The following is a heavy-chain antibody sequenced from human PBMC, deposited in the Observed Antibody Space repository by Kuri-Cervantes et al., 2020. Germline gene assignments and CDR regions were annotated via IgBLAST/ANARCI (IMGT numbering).Heavy chain of an antibody. D-gene: IGHD3-3*01. Sequence: ASVKVSCKASGYAFTSYYMHWVRQAPGQGLEWMGIINPSGGSTSYAQKFQGRVAMTRDTSISTAYMELGSLRSDDTAVYYCARGRFLVDTYYMEVWGKGTTVTVSS. V-gene: IGHV1-46*01. J-gene: IGHJ6*03. CDR3: ARGRFLVDTYYMEV. CDR2: INPSGGST. CDR1: GYAFTSYY.